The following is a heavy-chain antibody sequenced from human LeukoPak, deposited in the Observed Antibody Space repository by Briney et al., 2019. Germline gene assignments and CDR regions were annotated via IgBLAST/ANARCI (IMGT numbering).Heavy chain of an antibody. D-gene: IGHD5-18*01. CDR3: AREGGNSYGYEDY. CDR1: GYTFTGYY. J-gene: IGHJ4*02. CDR2: INPNSGGT. V-gene: IGHV1-2*02. Sequence: ASVKVSCKASGYTFTGYYMHWVRQAPGQGLEWMGWINPNSGGTNYAQKFRGRVTMTRDTSISTAYMELSRLRSDDTAVYYCAREGGNSYGYEDYWGQGTLVTVSS.